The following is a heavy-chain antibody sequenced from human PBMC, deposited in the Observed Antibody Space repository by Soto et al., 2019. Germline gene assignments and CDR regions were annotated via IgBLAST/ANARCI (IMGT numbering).Heavy chain of an antibody. Sequence: SETLSLTCTVSGASISNLYWNWIRQPPGKGLEWIGHINYSGSTNHNPSLKSRVTISVDTSKNQFSLKLSSVTAADTAVYYCARGQVNILTGYYIDYWGQGTLVTVSS. CDR2: INYSGST. V-gene: IGHV4-59*08. CDR3: ARGQVNILTGYYIDY. J-gene: IGHJ4*02. CDR1: GASISNLY. D-gene: IGHD3-9*01.